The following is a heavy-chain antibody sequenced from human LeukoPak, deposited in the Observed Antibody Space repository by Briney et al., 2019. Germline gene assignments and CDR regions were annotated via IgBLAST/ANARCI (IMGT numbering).Heavy chain of an antibody. CDR2: INPKSGGT. V-gene: IGHV1-2*02. Sequence: ASVKVSCKASGYSFTGHYMHWVRQAPGQGLEWMGWINPKSGGTNYAQKFQGRVTMTRDTSISTAYMDMSSLRSDDTAVYYCARYCSSTSCYSYWGQGTLVTVSS. J-gene: IGHJ4*02. D-gene: IGHD2-2*02. CDR3: ARYCSSTSCYSY. CDR1: GYSFTGHY.